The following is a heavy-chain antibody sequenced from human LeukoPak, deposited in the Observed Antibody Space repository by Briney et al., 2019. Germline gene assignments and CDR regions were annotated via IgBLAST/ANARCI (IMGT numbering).Heavy chain of an antibody. D-gene: IGHD5-24*01. CDR2: MYYSGST. Sequence: SETLSLTCTVSGDSISSYYWSLIRQPPGKGLEWIGYMYYSGSTNYNPSLKSRVTISVDTSKNQFSLKLSSVTAADTAVYYCARHEGPRGGMATTPWGQGTLVTVSS. V-gene: IGHV4-59*08. CDR1: GDSISSYY. CDR3: ARHEGPRGGMATTP. J-gene: IGHJ5*02.